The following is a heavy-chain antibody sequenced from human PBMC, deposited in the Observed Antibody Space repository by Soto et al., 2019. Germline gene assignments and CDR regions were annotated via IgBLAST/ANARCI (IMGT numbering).Heavy chain of an antibody. J-gene: IGHJ5*02. CDR3: AKLDCSSTTCYTGGSWFDP. Sequence: GGSLRLSCAASGFTVSANHMSWVRQAPGKGLEWVSAISGGGGTAYYADSVKGRFTISRDNSKNTLYLQMTSLRAEDTAVYYCAKLDCSSTTCYTGGSWFDPWGQGTLVTVSS. D-gene: IGHD2-2*02. V-gene: IGHV3-23*01. CDR2: ISGGGGTA. CDR1: GFTVSANH.